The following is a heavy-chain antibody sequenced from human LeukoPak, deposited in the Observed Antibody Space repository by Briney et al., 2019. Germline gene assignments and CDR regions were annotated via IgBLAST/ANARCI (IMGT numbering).Heavy chain of an antibody. V-gene: IGHV1-18*04. CDR2: ISGYNGNT. CDR3: ARDGHRMYYYGSSDYRFDY. CDR1: GYTFTSNY. D-gene: IGHD3-22*01. J-gene: IGHJ4*02. Sequence: ASVKVSCKAFGYTFTSNYMHWVRQAPGQGLEWMGWISGYNGNTHYARKLQGRVTMTTDTSTSTAYMELRSLRSDDTAVYYCARDGHRMYYYGSSDYRFDYWGQGTLVTVSS.